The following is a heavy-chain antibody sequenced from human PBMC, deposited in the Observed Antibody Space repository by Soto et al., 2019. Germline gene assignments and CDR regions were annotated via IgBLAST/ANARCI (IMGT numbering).Heavy chain of an antibody. D-gene: IGHD5-12*01. J-gene: IGHJ4*02. CDR3: AKYSTSGPSRFFDF. V-gene: IGHV3-23*01. CDR2: IGAGSDGI. Sequence: PGGSLRLSCAASGFTFSIYAVPWTRQTPGKGLEWVSVIGAGSDGIQYVDSVKGRFSISRDNSKNTLYLHMNSLRAEDTAIYYCAKYSTSGPSRFFDFWGQGTLVTVSS. CDR1: GFTFSIYA.